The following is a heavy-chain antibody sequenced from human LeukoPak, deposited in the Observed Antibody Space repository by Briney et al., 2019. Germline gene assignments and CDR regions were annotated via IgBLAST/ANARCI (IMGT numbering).Heavy chain of an antibody. CDR1: GGTFSSYA. J-gene: IGHJ5*02. CDR3: AREVSVGNWFDP. D-gene: IGHD1-26*01. CDR2: SIPIFGTA. V-gene: IGHV1-69*06. Sequence: SVRVSCKASGGTFSSYAISWVRQAPGQGLEWMGGSIPIFGTANYAQKFQGRVTITADKSTSTAYMELSSLRSEDTAVYYCAREVSVGNWFDPWGQGTLVTVSS.